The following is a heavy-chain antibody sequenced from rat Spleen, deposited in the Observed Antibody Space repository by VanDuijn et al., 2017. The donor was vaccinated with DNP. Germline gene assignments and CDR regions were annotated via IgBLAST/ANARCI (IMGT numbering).Heavy chain of an antibody. CDR1: GYSITSNY. V-gene: IGHV3-1*01. CDR2: ISYSGNT. Sequence: EVRFQESGPGLVKPSESLSLTCSVTGYSITSNYWGWIRKFPGNQMEWMGYISYSGNTNYNPSLKSRISITRDTSKNKFFLQLNSVSPEDTATYYCARYRITTRDYFDYWGQGVMVTVSS. J-gene: IGHJ2*01. CDR3: ARYRITTRDYFDY. D-gene: IGHD1-10*01.